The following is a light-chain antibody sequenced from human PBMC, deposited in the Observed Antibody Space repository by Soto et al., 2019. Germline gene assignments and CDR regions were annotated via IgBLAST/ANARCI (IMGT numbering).Light chain of an antibody. CDR1: QGISNE. Sequence: IQMTQSPSSLSASVGCRVTITCRSSQGISNELGWYQQRPGKAPKVLIYGASNLQSGVPSRFSGSASGTDFTLTISSLQTEDFATYYCLQDYTYPWTFGQGTRWIS. CDR2: GAS. V-gene: IGKV1-6*01. CDR3: LQDYTYPWT. J-gene: IGKJ1*01.